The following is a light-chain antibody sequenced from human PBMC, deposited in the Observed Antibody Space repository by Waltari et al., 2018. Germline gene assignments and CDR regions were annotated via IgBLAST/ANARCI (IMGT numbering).Light chain of an antibody. V-gene: IGLV2-8*01. J-gene: IGLJ1*01. Sequence: QSALTQPPSASGSPGQSVPTSCTGTSSDVGGYNYVSWNHQFPGKAPKVRIYGVNNRPSGVPDRFSGSKSGNTASLTVSGLQAEDEADYYCSSYVGYKNNYVFGTGTKVTVL. CDR1: SSDVGGYNY. CDR3: SSYVGYKNNYV. CDR2: GVN.